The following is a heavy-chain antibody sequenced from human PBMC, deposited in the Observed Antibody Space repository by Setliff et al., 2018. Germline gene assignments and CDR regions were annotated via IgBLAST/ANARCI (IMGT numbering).Heavy chain of an antibody. CDR2: IYHSGSS. CDR1: GGSISSMSYY. D-gene: IGHD7-27*01. CDR3: ARVTNWGLDLRFDP. J-gene: IGHJ5*02. V-gene: IGHV4-39*07. Sequence: SETLSLTCTVSGGSISSMSYYWGWIRQPPGKGLEWIGSIYHSGSSYYNSSLRSRVTISVDTSKNQFSLILRSVTAADTAVYYCARVTNWGLDLRFDPWGLGILVTVS.